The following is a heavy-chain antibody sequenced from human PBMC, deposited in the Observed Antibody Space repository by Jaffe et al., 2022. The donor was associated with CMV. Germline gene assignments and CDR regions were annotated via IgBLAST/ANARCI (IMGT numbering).Heavy chain of an antibody. CDR1: GYTFTDYY. D-gene: IGHD2-15*01. J-gene: IGHJ4*02. V-gene: IGHV1-2*02. Sequence: QVHLEQSGAEVKKSGASVKVSCRTSGYTFTDYYMHWVRQAPGQGPEWMGWINPDSGGTNYAQRFQGRVTMTRDTSITTAYMALSGLTSDDTALYYCARGGGRSCYGPVCYLDSWGQGTLVTVSS. CDR3: ARGGGRSCYGPVCYLDS. CDR2: INPDSGGT.